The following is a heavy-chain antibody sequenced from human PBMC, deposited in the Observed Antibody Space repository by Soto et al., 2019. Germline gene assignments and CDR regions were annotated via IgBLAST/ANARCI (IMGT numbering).Heavy chain of an antibody. V-gene: IGHV4-59*08. D-gene: IGHD6-19*01. J-gene: IGHJ4*02. CDR1: GDSISDYF. Sequence: QVQLQESGPGLVKPSETLSLTCTVSGDSISDYFWSWIRQPPGKGLEWIGFIRYSGSTSYKPSLNSRVTISLDTPKRKFALKLRSVTAADTAVYYCATTARNEVTGTVLHYWGQGTLVTVSS. CDR2: IRYSGST. CDR3: ATTARNEVTGTVLHY.